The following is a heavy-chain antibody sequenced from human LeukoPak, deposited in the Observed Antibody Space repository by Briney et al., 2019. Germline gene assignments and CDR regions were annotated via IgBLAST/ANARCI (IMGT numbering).Heavy chain of an antibody. CDR2: IFSSGST. CDR1: GGSISSYY. CDR3: ARGPAFDY. J-gene: IGHJ4*02. V-gene: IGHV4-59*01. Sequence: SETLSLTCTVSGGSISSYYWSWIRQPPGKRLEWLGYIFSSGSTKYNPSLKSHVTISLDTSKNQFSLKLSSVTAADTAVYYCARGPAFDYWGQGALVTVSS.